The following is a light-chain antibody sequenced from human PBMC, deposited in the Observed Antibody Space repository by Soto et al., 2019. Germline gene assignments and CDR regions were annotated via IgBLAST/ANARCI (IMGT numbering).Light chain of an antibody. Sequence: DIVMTQSSDSLAVSLGERATINCKSSQSVLYSSNNKNYLAWYQQKPGQPPKQLIYWASTRESGVPDRFSGSGSGTDFTLTISRLQAEDVAAYYCQQYYNTPLTFGGGTKVEIK. CDR3: QQYYNTPLT. CDR2: WAS. V-gene: IGKV4-1*01. J-gene: IGKJ4*01. CDR1: QSVLYSSNNKNY.